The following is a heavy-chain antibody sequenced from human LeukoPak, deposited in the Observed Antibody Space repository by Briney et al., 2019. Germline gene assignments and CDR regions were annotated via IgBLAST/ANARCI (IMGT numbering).Heavy chain of an antibody. CDR2: VHLDGRT. J-gene: IGHJ4*02. Sequence: SETLSLTCGASGGSVSSTNWCTWIRQPPGKGLEWIGEVHLDGRTNFNPSLKSRLTMSVDLSENHVSLKLTSVTAAATAVYYCAREGGFYRPLDYSGQGTLVTVSS. CDR3: AREGGFYRPLDY. D-gene: IGHD6-25*01. CDR1: GGSVSSTNW. V-gene: IGHV4-4*02.